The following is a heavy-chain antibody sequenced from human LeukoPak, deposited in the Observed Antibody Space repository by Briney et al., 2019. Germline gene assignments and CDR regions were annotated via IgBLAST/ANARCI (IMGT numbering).Heavy chain of an antibody. D-gene: IGHD5-12*01. CDR2: IFYSGST. J-gene: IGHJ5*02. Sequence: SETLSLTCTVSGGSISGYYWSWIRQPPGKGLEWIGYIFYSGSTNYNPSLKSRVTISVDTSKNQFSLKLSSVTAADTAVYYCARDSGYDFWFDAWGQGTLVIVSS. CDR1: GGSISGYY. CDR3: ARDSGYDFWFDA. V-gene: IGHV4-59*01.